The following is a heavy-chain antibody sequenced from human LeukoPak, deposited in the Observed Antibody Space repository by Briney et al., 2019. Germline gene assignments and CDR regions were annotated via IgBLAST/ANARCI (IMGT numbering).Heavy chain of an antibody. CDR3: ARVIGGAFDI. CDR2: INAGNGNT. Sequence: ASVKVSCKTSGYTFSTYTMHWVRQAPGQRLEWMGWINAGNGNTKFSQKFQGRVTITRDTSASTVYMELSSLRSEDTAVYYCARVIGGAFDIWGQGTMVTVSS. J-gene: IGHJ3*02. V-gene: IGHV1-3*01. D-gene: IGHD3-16*01. CDR1: GYTFSTYT.